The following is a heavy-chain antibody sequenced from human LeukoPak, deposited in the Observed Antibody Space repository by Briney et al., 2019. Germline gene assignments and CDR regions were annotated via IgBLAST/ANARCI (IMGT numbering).Heavy chain of an antibody. CDR2: ISYDGSNK. Sequence: GGSLRLSCAASGFTFSSYAMHWVRQAPGKGLEWVAVISYDGSNKYYADSVKGRFTISRDNSKNTLYLQTNSLRAEDTAVYYCARGGPPTYYYDSSGHYFVLWGQGTLVTVSS. CDR1: GFTFSSYA. D-gene: IGHD3-22*01. V-gene: IGHV3-30-3*01. J-gene: IGHJ4*02. CDR3: ARGGPPTYYYDSSGHYFVL.